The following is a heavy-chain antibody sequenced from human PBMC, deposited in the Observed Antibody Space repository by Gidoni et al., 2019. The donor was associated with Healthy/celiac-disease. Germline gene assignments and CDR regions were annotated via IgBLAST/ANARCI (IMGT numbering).Heavy chain of an antibody. D-gene: IGHD2-2*02. V-gene: IGHV1-69*01. CDR2: IIPIFGTA. Sequence: QVQLVQSGAEVKKPGSSVKVSCKASGGTFSSYAISWVRQAPGQGLEWMGGIIPIFGTANYAQKFQGRVTITADESTSTAYMELSSLRSEDTAVYYCARCSTSCYTDYYYYYGMDVWGQGTTVTVSS. CDR3: ARCSTSCYTDYYYYYGMDV. J-gene: IGHJ6*02. CDR1: GGTFSSYA.